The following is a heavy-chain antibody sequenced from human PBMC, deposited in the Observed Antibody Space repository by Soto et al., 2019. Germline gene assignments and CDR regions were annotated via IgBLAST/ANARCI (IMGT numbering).Heavy chain of an antibody. J-gene: IGHJ4*02. D-gene: IGHD4-17*01. CDR1: GGTFSSYA. CDR3: ARGDYEGGVVFDY. V-gene: IGHV1-69*13. CDR2: IIPIFGTA. Sequence: SVKVSCKASGGTFSSYAISWVRQAPGQGLEWMGGIIPIFGTANYAQKFQGRVTITADESTSTAYMELSSLRSEDTAVYYCARGDYEGGVVFDYWGQGTLVTVSS.